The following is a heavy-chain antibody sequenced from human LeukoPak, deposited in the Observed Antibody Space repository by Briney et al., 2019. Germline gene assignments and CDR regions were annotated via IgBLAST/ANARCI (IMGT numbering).Heavy chain of an antibody. D-gene: IGHD4-17*01. V-gene: IGHV7-4-1*02. CDR3: ARDWLLMTTVTTMRHNWFDP. CDR1: GYTFTSYA. J-gene: IGHJ5*02. Sequence: ASVKVSCKASGYTFTSYAMNWVRQAPGQGLEWMGWINTNTGNPTYAQGFTGRFVFSLDTSVSTAYLQISSLEAEDTAVYYCARDWLLMTTVTTMRHNWFDPWGQGTLVTVSS. CDR2: INTNTGNP.